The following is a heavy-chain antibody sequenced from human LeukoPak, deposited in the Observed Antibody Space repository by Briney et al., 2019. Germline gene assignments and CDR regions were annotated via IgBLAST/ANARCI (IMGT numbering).Heavy chain of an antibody. CDR2: INRSGST. J-gene: IGHJ4*02. CDR3: ARAFTIFGVVIRYYFDY. V-gene: IGHV4-34*01. Sequence: SETLSLTCAVYGGSFSGYYWSWIRQPPGKGLEWIGEINRSGSTNYNPSLKSRVTISVDTSKSQFSLKLSSVTAADTAVYYCARAFTIFGVVIRYYFDYWGQGTLVTVSS. D-gene: IGHD3-3*01. CDR1: GGSFSGYY.